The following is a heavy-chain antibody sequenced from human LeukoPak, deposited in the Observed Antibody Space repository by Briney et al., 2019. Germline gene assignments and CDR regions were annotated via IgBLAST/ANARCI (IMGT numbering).Heavy chain of an antibody. CDR3: ARKSVAVAGILLDS. D-gene: IGHD2-15*01. J-gene: IGHJ4*02. CDR2: ISHSAALASFGDSVRGR. Sequence: GGSLRLSCAASGFSFSGYAMHWVRQAPGQWLEWISGISHSAALASFGDSVRGRFYADSVRGRFTISRDENTLYLQMNSLRTEDTAVYYCARKSVAVAGILLDSWGQGTPVTVSS. CDR1: GFSFSGYA. V-gene: IGHV3-23*01.